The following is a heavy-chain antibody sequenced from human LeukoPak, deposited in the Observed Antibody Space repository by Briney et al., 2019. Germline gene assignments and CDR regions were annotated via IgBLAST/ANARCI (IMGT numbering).Heavy chain of an antibody. Sequence: GSSVKVSCKASGGTFSSYAISWVRQAPGQGLEWMGGIIPIFGTANYAQKFQGRVTITTDESTSTAYMELSSLRSEDMAVYYCAGVVSGSGSWITPNWFDPWGQGTLVTVSS. V-gene: IGHV1-69*05. CDR1: GGTFSSYA. CDR3: AGVVSGSGSWITPNWFDP. D-gene: IGHD3-10*01. J-gene: IGHJ5*02. CDR2: IIPIFGTA.